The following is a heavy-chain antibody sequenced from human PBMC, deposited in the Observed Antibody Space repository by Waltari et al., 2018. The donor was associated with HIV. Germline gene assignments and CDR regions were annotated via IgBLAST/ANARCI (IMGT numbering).Heavy chain of an antibody. D-gene: IGHD3-3*01. CDR2: ISWNSGIT. J-gene: IGHJ5*01. CDR1: GFTFDAYL. V-gene: IGHV3-9*01. Sequence: EVQLVESGGGLVQPGRSLRLSCVASGFTFDAYLMHWVRQSPGKGLEWVSGISWNSGITDYGDSVKGRFTISRDNAKNSLYLQMNSLTVEDTAFYYCAKGGSHLTIFEAWFDSWGQGTLVTVSS. CDR3: AKGGSHLTIFEAWFDS.